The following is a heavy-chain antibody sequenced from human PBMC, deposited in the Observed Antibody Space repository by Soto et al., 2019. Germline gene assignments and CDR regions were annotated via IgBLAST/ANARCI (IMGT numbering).Heavy chain of an antibody. CDR3: APFGVRFLEWLFDF. CDR1: GFTFSDYY. V-gene: IGHV3-11*06. Sequence: QVQLVESGGGLVKPGGSLRLSCAASGFTFSDYYMSWIRQAPGKGLEWVSYISSSSSYTNYADSVKGRFTISRDNAKNSLYLQMNSLRAEDTVVYYCAPFGVRFLEWLFDFWGQGTLVTVSS. D-gene: IGHD3-3*01. CDR2: ISSSSSYT. J-gene: IGHJ4*02.